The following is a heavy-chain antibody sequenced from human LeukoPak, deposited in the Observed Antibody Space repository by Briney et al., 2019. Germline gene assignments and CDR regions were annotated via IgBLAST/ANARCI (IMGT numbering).Heavy chain of an antibody. CDR1: GGSFTSGSSY. J-gene: IGHJ4*02. CDR2: IQTSGRI. V-gene: IGHV4-61*02. D-gene: IGHD5-12*01. CDR3: ARDRGNVDPGWYFDS. Sequence: SQTPTLTCRDSGGSFTSGSSYWNWLRQPAGQGLEWIVRIQTSGRINYSPSPKTRITIFLNTTKNLLSLDLRSVTAADTAAHSRARDRGNVDPGWYFDSWGGGTHVTDSS.